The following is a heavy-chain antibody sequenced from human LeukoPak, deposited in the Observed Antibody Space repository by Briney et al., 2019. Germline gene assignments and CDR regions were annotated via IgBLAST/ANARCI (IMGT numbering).Heavy chain of an antibody. D-gene: IGHD1-26*01. CDR2: ISPNSGAT. J-gene: IGHJ4*02. Sequence: ASVKVSCKASGYTFTGYYMHWVRQAPGQGREWMGWISPNSGATRYAQRFQGRVTMTRDTSINTTYMELSRLTSDDTAVYYCARGMRWELRATDYWGQGSLVTVSS. V-gene: IGHV1-2*02. CDR1: GYTFTGYY. CDR3: ARGMRWELRATDY.